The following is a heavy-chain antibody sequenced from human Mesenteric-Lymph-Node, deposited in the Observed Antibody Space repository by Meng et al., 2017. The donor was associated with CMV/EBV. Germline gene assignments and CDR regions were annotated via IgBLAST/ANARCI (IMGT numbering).Heavy chain of an antibody. D-gene: IGHD3-3*01. V-gene: IGHV3-21*01. J-gene: IGHJ3*02. CDR2: ISSSSSYI. Sequence: GESLKISCAASGFTFSNYRMNWVRPAPGKGLEWVSSISSSSSYIYYADSVKGRFTISRDNSKNTLYLQMNSLRAEDTAVYYCAKSITIFGVVIYDAFDIWGQGTMVTVSS. CDR1: GFTFSNYR. CDR3: AKSITIFGVVIYDAFDI.